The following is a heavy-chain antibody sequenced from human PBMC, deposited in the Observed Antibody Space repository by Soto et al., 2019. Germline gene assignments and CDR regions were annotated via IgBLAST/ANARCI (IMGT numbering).Heavy chain of an antibody. J-gene: IGHJ4*02. CDR2: INHSGST. CDR3: VRGSRSRAAAGTRGRYFDY. V-gene: IGHV4-34*01. Sequence: QVQLQQWGAGLLKPSETLSLTCAVYGGSFSGYYWSWIRQPPGKGLEWIGEINHSGSTNYNPSLKRRVTISVDTSKNQFSLKLSSVTAADTAVYYCVRGSRSRAAAGTRGRYFDYWGQGTLVTVSS. D-gene: IGHD6-13*01. CDR1: GGSFSGYY.